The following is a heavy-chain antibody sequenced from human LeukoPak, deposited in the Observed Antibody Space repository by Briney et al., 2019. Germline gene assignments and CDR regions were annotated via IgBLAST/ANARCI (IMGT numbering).Heavy chain of an antibody. D-gene: IGHD1-1*01. CDR3: ARHLEAGTYDY. CDR1: GGSISSYF. Sequence: SQTLSLTCAVSGGSISSYFWSWIRQPPGKGLQWIGYIYDSGSTNYNPSLKSPVTISVDTSKNQFSLKLSSATAADTAVYYCARHLEAGTYDYWGQGTLVTVSS. V-gene: IGHV4-59*08. CDR2: IYDSGST. J-gene: IGHJ4*02.